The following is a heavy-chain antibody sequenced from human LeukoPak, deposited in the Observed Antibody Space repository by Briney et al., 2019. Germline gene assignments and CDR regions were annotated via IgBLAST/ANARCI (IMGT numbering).Heavy chain of an antibody. CDR3: AREAGSDAFDI. V-gene: IGHV3-66*01. J-gene: IGHJ3*02. Sequence: GGSLRLTCAASGFTVSSNYMSWVRQAPGKGLEWVSVIYSGGSTYYADSVKGRFTISRDNSKNTLHLQMNSLRAEDTAVYYCAREAGSDAFDIWGQGTMVTVSS. D-gene: IGHD6-25*01. CDR1: GFTVSSNY. CDR2: IYSGGST.